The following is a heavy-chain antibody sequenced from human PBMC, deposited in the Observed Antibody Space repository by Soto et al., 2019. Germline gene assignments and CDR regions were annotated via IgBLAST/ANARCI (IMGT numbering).Heavy chain of an antibody. Sequence: NPGGSLRLSCAASGFTFSDYYMSWIRQAPGKGLEWVSYISSSSSYTNYADSVKGRFTISRDNAKNSLYLQMNSLRAEDTAVYYCARGLTYYYGSGAPDYWGQGTLVTVSS. D-gene: IGHD3-10*01. V-gene: IGHV3-11*06. J-gene: IGHJ4*02. CDR3: ARGLTYYYGSGAPDY. CDR2: ISSSSSYT. CDR1: GFTFSDYY.